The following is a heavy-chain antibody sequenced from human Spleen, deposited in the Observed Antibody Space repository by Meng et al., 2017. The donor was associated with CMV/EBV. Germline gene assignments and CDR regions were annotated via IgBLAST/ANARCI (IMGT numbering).Heavy chain of an antibody. J-gene: IGHJ5*02. CDR1: GGSFNGYY. CDR3: ALTMDNWFDP. D-gene: IGHD3-10*01. Sequence: GSLRLSCTVFGGSFNGYYWTWIRQPPGKGLDWIGKINHGGYTDYNPSLKSRVTISIDTSRNQFSLKLRSVTAADTAVYYCALTMDNWFDPWGQGTPVTVSS. CDR2: INHGGYT. V-gene: IGHV4-34*01.